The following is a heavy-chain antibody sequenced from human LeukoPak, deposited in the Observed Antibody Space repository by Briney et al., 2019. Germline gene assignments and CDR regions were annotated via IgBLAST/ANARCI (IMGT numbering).Heavy chain of an antibody. J-gene: IGHJ3*02. CDR1: GFTFSSYA. D-gene: IGHD3-22*01. V-gene: IGHV3-30-3*01. Sequence: GGCLRLSCAASGFTFSSYAMPWVRQAPGKGLEWVAVISYDGSNKYYADSVKGRFTISRDNSKNTLYLQMNSLRAEDTAVYYCARGGTYYYDSSGAPDAFDIWGQGTMVTVSS. CDR2: ISYDGSNK. CDR3: ARGGTYYYDSSGAPDAFDI.